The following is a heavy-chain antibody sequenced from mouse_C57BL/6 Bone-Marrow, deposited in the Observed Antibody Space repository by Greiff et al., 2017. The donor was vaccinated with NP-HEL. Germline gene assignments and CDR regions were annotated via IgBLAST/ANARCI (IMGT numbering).Heavy chain of an antibody. CDR2: IRNKANGYTT. CDR3: ARSPLPPYFDY. Sequence: EVQGVESGGGLVQPGGSLSLSCAASGFTFTDYYMSWVRQPPGKALEWLGFIRNKANGYTTEYSASVKGRFTISRDNSQSILYLQRNALRAEESATYYCARSPLPPYFDYWGQGTTLTVSS. V-gene: IGHV7-3*01. J-gene: IGHJ2*01. CDR1: GFTFTDYY.